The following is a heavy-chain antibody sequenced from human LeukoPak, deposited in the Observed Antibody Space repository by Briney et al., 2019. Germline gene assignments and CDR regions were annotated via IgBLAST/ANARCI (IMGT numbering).Heavy chain of an antibody. Sequence: GASVKVSCKASGYTVTSYYVHWVRQAPGQGREWMTSINPNGGSTRYAQRFQGRVTMTRDTSTSTVYTELSSLRSEDTAVYYCAGEQIGGYSYGLDYWGPGTLVTVSS. V-gene: IGHV1-46*01. D-gene: IGHD5-18*01. J-gene: IGHJ4*02. CDR1: GYTVTSYY. CDR3: AGEQIGGYSYGLDY. CDR2: INPNGGST.